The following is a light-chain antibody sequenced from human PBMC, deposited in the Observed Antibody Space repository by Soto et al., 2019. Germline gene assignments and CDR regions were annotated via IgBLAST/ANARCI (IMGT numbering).Light chain of an antibody. Sequence: IQLTQSPSSLSASVGDSVTITCWASQGISRYLSWYQQKPGRAPKLLISAASTLQSGVPARFSGSGSGTDFTLSITSLQPEDFATYYCQQLNTFPVTFGGGTKVEIK. J-gene: IGKJ4*01. CDR1: QGISRY. CDR2: AAS. CDR3: QQLNTFPVT. V-gene: IGKV1-9*01.